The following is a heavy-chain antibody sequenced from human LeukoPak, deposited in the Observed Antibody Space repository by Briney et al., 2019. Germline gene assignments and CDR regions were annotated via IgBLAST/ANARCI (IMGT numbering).Heavy chain of an antibody. CDR3: ARLPAGYCSSSGCYYYYMDV. D-gene: IGHD2-2*01. J-gene: IGHJ6*03. V-gene: IGHV3-21*01. Sequence: GGSLRLSCAASGFTFNSYSMNWVRQAPGKGLEWVSSSSSSSSYIYYADSVKGRFTISRDNAKNSLYLQMNSLRAEDTAVYYCARLPAGYCSSSGCYYYYMDVWGKGTTVTVSS. CDR1: GFTFNSYS. CDR2: SSSSSSYI.